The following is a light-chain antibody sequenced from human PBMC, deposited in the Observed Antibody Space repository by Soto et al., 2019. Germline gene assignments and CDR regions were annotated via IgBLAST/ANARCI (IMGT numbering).Light chain of an antibody. CDR3: QQYNNWLWT. J-gene: IGKJ1*01. Sequence: EIVMTQSPATLSVSPGERATLSCRASQSVSSTLAWYQQHPGKAPRLLIYGASTRATGIPARFSGSGSGTELTLTISSLQSEDFAVYYCQQYNNWLWTFGQGTKVEIK. V-gene: IGKV3-15*01. CDR1: QSVSST. CDR2: GAS.